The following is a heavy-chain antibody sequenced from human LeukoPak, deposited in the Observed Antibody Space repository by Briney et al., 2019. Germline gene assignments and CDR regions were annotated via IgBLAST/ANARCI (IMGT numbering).Heavy chain of an antibody. CDR1: GFTFSSYA. CDR2: ITDST. V-gene: IGHV3-23*01. J-gene: IGHJ5*02. CDR3: ARYCSGGRCYSGLDP. Sequence: GGSLRLSCAASGFTFSSYAMTWVRQAPGKGLEWVSAITDSTYFADSVKGRFTISRGSSKNTVYLQMNSLRAEDTAVYYCARYCSGGRCYSGLDPWGQGALVTVSS. D-gene: IGHD2-15*01.